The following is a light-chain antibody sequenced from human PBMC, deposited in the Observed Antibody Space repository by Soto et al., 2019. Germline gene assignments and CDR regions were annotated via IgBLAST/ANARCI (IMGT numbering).Light chain of an antibody. CDR1: SSNIGAGYD. V-gene: IGLV1-40*01. Sequence: QAVVTQPPSVSGAPGQRVTISCTGSSSNIGAGYDVHWYQQLPGTAPKLLIYGNSNRPSGVPDRFSGSKSGTSASLAITGLQADDEADYYCQSYDSSLSVVFGGGTKLIVL. J-gene: IGLJ2*01. CDR3: QSYDSSLSVV. CDR2: GNS.